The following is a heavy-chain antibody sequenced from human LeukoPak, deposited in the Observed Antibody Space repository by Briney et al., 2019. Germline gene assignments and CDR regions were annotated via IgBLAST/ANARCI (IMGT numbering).Heavy chain of an antibody. V-gene: IGHV1-2*02. CDR1: GYTFTGYY. CDR2: INPNSGGT. Sequence: ASVKVSCKASGYTFTGYYMHWVRQAPGQGLEWMGWINPNSGGTNYAQKFQGRVTMTRDTSISTAYMELSRLRSDDTAVYYCARVKKGFGELSYYYYMDVWGKGTTVTISS. D-gene: IGHD3-10*01. CDR3: ARVKKGFGELSYYYYMDV. J-gene: IGHJ6*03.